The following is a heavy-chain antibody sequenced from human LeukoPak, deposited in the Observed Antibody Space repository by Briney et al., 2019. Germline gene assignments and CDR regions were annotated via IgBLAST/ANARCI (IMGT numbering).Heavy chain of an antibody. CDR1: GGSFTSVGYY. CDR2: IYHSGSI. J-gene: IGHJ5*02. V-gene: IGHV4-30-2*01. CDR3: ARQGYCSGTSCYAGGDWFDP. Sequence: SETLSLTCTVSGGSFTSVGYYWSWIRQPPGKGLEWTGYIYHSGSIFYSPSLKSRVTISVDRSKNQFSLKLSSVTAADTAVYYCARQGYCSGTSCYAGGDWFDPWGQGTLVTVSS. D-gene: IGHD2-2*01.